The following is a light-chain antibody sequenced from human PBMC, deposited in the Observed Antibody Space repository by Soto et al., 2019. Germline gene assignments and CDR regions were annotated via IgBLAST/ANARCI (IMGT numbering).Light chain of an antibody. J-gene: IGKJ1*01. CDR2: LGS. CDR1: QSLLHSNGYNY. V-gene: IGKV2-28*01. Sequence: DIVMTQSPLSLPVTPGEPASISCRSSQSLLHSNGYNYLDWYLQKPGXSPXLLIYLGSNRSSGVPDRFSGSGSGTDFTLKISRVEAEDVGVYYCMQALQTPTFGQGTKVDIK. CDR3: MQALQTPT.